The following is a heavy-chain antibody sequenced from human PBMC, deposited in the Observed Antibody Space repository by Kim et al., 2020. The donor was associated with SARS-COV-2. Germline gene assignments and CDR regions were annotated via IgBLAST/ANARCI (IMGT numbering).Heavy chain of an antibody. J-gene: IGHJ4*02. D-gene: IGHD3-22*01. CDR3: ARDHSPPSLYYYYDSSGYYFGY. V-gene: IGHV1-3*01. CDR1: GYTFTSYA. Sequence: ASVKVSCKASGYTFTSYAMHWVRQAPGQRLEWMGWINAGNGNTKYSQKFQGRVTITRDTSASTAYMELSSLRSEDTAVYYCARDHSPPSLYYYYDSSGYYFGYWGQGTLVTVSS. CDR2: INAGNGNT.